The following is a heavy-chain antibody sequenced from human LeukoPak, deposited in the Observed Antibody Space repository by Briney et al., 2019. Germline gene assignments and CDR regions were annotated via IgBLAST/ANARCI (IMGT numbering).Heavy chain of an antibody. V-gene: IGHV3-23*01. D-gene: IGHD1-26*01. CDR3: AKDPGRWEPNY. Sequence: PGGSLRLSCAASGFTFSSYGMSWVRQAPGKGLEWVSTVSFSGGSTYYADSVKGRFTISRDTSKNTLYLQMNSLRAEDTAVYYCAKDPGRWEPNYWGQGTLVTVSS. CDR1: GFTFSSYG. J-gene: IGHJ4*02. CDR2: VSFSGGST.